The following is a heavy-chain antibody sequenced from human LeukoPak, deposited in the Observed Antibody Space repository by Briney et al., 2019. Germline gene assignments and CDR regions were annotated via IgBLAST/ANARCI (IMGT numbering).Heavy chain of an antibody. CDR2: ISAYNGNT. V-gene: IGHV1-18*01. D-gene: IGHD3-22*01. CDR1: GYTFTSYG. Sequence: ASVKVSCKASGYTFTSYGISWVRQAPGQGLEWMGWISAYNGNTNYAQKLQGRVTMTTDTSTSTAYMELRSMRSDDTAVYYCARAGEVNYYDSSYFDYWGQGTLVTVSS. J-gene: IGHJ4*02. CDR3: ARAGEVNYYDSSYFDY.